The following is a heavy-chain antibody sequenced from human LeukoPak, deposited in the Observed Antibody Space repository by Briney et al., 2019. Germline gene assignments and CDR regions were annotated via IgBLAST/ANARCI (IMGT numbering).Heavy chain of an antibody. J-gene: IGHJ4*02. V-gene: IGHV3-15*01. CDR2: IKSKTNGGTT. D-gene: IGHD3-3*01. CDR3: TTEGVASFDY. Sequence: GGSLRLSCAASGSTFGNYYMSWVRQAPGKGLEWVGRIKSKTNGGTTDYVAPVKGRFTISRDDSKNTLYLQMNSLKTDDTAVYYCTTEGVASFDYWGQGTLVTVSS. CDR1: GSTFGNYY.